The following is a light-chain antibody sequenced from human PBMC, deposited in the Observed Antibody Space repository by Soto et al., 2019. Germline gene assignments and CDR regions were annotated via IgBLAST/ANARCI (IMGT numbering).Light chain of an antibody. Sequence: EIVMTQSPATLSLSPGEITTLSGGASQSVGNNLAWYQQKPGQAPRLLIYGAYTRATGIPARFSGSGSGTDFTLTISSLQSEDFAVYYCQHYNYWPPKTFGQGTKVDIK. CDR3: QHYNYWPPKT. CDR2: GAY. CDR1: QSVGNN. V-gene: IGKV3-15*01. J-gene: IGKJ1*01.